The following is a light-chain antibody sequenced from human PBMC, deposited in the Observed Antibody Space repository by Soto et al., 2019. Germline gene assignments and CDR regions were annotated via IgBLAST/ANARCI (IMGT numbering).Light chain of an antibody. CDR3: QQYDDSIP. V-gene: IGKV3-20*01. Sequence: EIVLTQSPGTLSLSPGERATLSCRASQRVSSNNLAWYHQKPGQTPRLLIYGASSRATGIPDRFSGSGSGTAFTLTISRLEPEDFAVYYCQQYDDSIPFAQGTRLEIE. CDR1: QRVSSNN. CDR2: GAS. J-gene: IGKJ5*01.